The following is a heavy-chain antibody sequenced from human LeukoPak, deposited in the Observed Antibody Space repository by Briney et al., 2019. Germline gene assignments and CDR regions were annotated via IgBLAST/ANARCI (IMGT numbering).Heavy chain of an antibody. J-gene: IGHJ4*02. Sequence: GGSLRLSCAASGFTFTNYAMNWVRQAPGKGLEWVSAISGSGAGTYYADSVKGRFTISRDSSKNTLYLQMNSLRAEDTAVYYCAKEVVVVAALDYWGQGTLVTVSS. V-gene: IGHV3-23*01. CDR3: AKEVVVVAALDY. D-gene: IGHD2-15*01. CDR2: ISGSGAGT. CDR1: GFTFTNYA.